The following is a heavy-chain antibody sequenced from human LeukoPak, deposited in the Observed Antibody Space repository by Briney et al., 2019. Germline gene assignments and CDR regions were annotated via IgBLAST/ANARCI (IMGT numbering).Heavy chain of an antibody. CDR2: ISGSGST. Sequence: GGSLRLSCTASAFTFTDYAMSWVRQAPGKGLEWVSAISGSGSTYYADSVKGRFIISRDNSKNTLYLQMNSLRAEDTAIYYCAKSGGVRFDPWGQGTLITVSS. CDR1: AFTFTDYA. CDR3: AKSGGVRFDP. J-gene: IGHJ5*02. V-gene: IGHV3-23*01. D-gene: IGHD3-16*01.